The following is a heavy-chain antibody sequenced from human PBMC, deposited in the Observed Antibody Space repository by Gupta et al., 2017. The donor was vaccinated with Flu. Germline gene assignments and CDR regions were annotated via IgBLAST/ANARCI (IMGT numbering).Heavy chain of an antibody. Sequence: QVQLVESGGGEVQPGWSLRLSCPASGFTFWNYYMSLDRQPPGKGLAWGAVISYDGSKEFHADSVKGRFTIARDNSKNTLYLILNSLRAEDTAVYYCARARSAGTPPSYSFDYWGQGTLVTVSS. J-gene: IGHJ4*02. CDR2: ISYDGSKE. V-gene: IGHV3-30*12. CDR1: GFTFWNYY. D-gene: IGHD2-15*01. CDR3: ARARSAGTPPSYSFDY.